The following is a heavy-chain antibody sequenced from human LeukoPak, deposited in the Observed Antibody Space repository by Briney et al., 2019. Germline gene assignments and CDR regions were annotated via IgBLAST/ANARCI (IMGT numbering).Heavy chain of an antibody. J-gene: IGHJ6*03. Sequence: GESLKISCKGSGYSFTSYWIGWVRQMPGKGLEWMGIIYPGDSDTRYSPSFQGQVTISADKSINTAYLQWSSLKASDTAMYYCARLRGITMVRGVTHLYYYYMDVWGKGTTVTISS. CDR1: GYSFTSYW. CDR3: ARLRGITMVRGVTHLYYYYMDV. D-gene: IGHD3-10*01. V-gene: IGHV5-51*01. CDR2: IYPGDSDT.